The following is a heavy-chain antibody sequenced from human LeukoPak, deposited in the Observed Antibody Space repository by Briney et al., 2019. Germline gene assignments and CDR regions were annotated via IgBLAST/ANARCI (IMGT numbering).Heavy chain of an antibody. CDR3: AKDVRGYNRLFDY. J-gene: IGHJ4*02. CDR2: ISGSGSHT. V-gene: IGHV3-23*01. Sequence: GGSLRLSCAASGFSFSSHAMNWVRQAPGKGLEWVSAISGSGSHTYYADSVRGRFTISRDNSKSTLYLQMNSLRAEDTAVYYCAKDVRGYNRLFDYWGQGTLVNVSS. D-gene: IGHD3-10*02. CDR1: GFSFSSHA.